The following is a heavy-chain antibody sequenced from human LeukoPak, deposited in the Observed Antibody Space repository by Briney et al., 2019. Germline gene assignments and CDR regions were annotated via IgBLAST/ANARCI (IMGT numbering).Heavy chain of an antibody. J-gene: IGHJ4*02. CDR3: ARDHYGSGSY. V-gene: IGHV3-74*01. Sequence: GGSLRLSCAASGFTFSGYWMLWVLHAPGKGLVWVSRISNDGTTTNYADSVKGRFTVSRDNAKNTLYLQMNSLRAEDTAVYYCARDHYGSGSYWGQGALVTVSS. CDR2: ISNDGTTT. D-gene: IGHD3-10*01. CDR1: GFTFSGYW.